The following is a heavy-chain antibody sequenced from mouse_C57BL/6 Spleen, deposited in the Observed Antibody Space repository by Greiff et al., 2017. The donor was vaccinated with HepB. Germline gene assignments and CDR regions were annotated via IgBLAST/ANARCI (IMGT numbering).Heavy chain of an antibody. J-gene: IGHJ3*01. D-gene: IGHD1-1*01. CDR2: INPYNGGT. V-gene: IGHV1-19*01. CDR3: ARNYYGSSSAWFAY. CDR1: GYTFTDYY. Sequence: EVQLQQSGPVLVKPGASVKMSCKASGYTFTDYYMNWVKQSHGKSLEWIGVINPYNGGTSYNQKFKGKATLTVDKSSSTAYMELNSLTSEDSAVYYCARNYYGSSSAWFAYWGQGTLVTVSA.